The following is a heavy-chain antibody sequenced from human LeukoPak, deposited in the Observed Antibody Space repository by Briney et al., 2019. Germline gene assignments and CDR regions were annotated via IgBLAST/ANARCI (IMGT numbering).Heavy chain of an antibody. Sequence: SETLSLTCTASGGSVSSGSYYWSWIRQPPGKGLEWIGYIYYSGSTNYNPSLKSRVTISVDTSKNQFSLKLSSVTAADTAVYYCARLVVAATSYYYGMDVWGKGTTVTVSS. CDR1: GGSVSSGSYY. CDR2: IYYSGST. J-gene: IGHJ6*04. CDR3: ARLVVAATSYYYGMDV. V-gene: IGHV4-61*01. D-gene: IGHD2-15*01.